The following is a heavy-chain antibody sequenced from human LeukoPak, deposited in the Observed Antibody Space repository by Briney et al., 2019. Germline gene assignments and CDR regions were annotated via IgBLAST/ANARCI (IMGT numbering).Heavy chain of an antibody. D-gene: IGHD4-17*01. J-gene: IGHJ6*03. CDR3: ARGDYGDYWVPGYYYMDV. CDR2: TYYRSKWYN. CDR1: GDSVSSNSAA. Sequence: SQTLSLTCAISGDSVSSNSAAWNWIRQSPSRGLEWLGRTYYRSKWYNDYAVSVKSRITINPDTSKNQFSLQPNSVTPKDTAVYYCARGDYGDYWVPGYYYMDVWGKGTTVTISS. V-gene: IGHV6-1*01.